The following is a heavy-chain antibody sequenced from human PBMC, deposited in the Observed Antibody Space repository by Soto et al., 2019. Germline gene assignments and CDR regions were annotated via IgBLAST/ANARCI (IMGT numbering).Heavy chain of an antibody. J-gene: IGHJ1*01. CDR3: AITLRPLFRIAAAGTGEYFQH. V-gene: IGHV4-39*01. CDR1: GGSISSSSYY. D-gene: IGHD6-13*01. Sequence: SETLSLTCTVSGGSISSSSYYWGWIRQPPGKGLEWIGSIYYSGSTYYNPSLKSRVTISVDTSKNQFSLKLSSVTAADTAVYYCAITLRPLFRIAAAGTGEYFQHWGQGTLVTVSS. CDR2: IYYSGST.